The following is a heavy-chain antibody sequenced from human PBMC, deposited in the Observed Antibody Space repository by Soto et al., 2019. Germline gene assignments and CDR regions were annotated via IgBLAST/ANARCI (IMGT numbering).Heavy chain of an antibody. Sequence: GASVKVSCKASGGTFSSYAISWVRQAPGQGLEWKGGIIPIFGTANYAQKFQGRVTITADESTSTAYMELSSLRSEDTAVYYCARDLREAYCGGDCYEPVGWFDPWGQGTLVTVSS. D-gene: IGHD2-21*02. V-gene: IGHV1-69*13. CDR2: IIPIFGTA. J-gene: IGHJ5*02. CDR3: ARDLREAYCGGDCYEPVGWFDP. CDR1: GGTFSSYA.